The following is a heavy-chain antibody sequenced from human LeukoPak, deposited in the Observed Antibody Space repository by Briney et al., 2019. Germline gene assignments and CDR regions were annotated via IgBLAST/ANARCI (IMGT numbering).Heavy chain of an antibody. CDR3: ARHRPYSSGWSYRYYFDY. Sequence: NASETLSLTCAVYGGSFSGYYWSWIRQPPGKGLEWIGEINHSGSTNYNPSLKSRVTISVDTSKNQFSLKLSSVTAADTAVYYCARHRPYSSGWSYRYYFDYWGQGTLVTVSS. D-gene: IGHD6-19*01. CDR2: INHSGST. V-gene: IGHV4-34*01. J-gene: IGHJ4*02. CDR1: GGSFSGYY.